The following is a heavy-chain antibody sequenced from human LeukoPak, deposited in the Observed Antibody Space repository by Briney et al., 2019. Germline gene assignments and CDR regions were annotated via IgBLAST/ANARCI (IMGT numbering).Heavy chain of an antibody. Sequence: SETLSLTCTVSGGSISSSSYYWGWIRQPPGQGLEWIGSIYYSGSTYYNPSLKSRVTISVDTSKNHFSLKLSSVTAADTAVYYCARLPSTHYYYYYMDVWGKGTTVTVSS. J-gene: IGHJ6*03. D-gene: IGHD2/OR15-2a*01. V-gene: IGHV4-39*01. CDR3: ARLPSTHYYYYYMDV. CDR2: IYYSGST. CDR1: GGSISSSSYY.